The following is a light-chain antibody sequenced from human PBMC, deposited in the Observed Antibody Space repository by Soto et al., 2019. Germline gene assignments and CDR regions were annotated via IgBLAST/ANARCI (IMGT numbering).Light chain of an antibody. J-gene: IGKJ1*01. Sequence: DIQMTQSPSTLSGSVGDRVTITCRASQSISSWLAWYQQKPGKAPKLLIYKASTLESGVPSGFSGSGSGTEFTLTISSLQPDDFASYYCQQYNNLQTFGQGTKVDIK. CDR1: QSISSW. CDR2: KAS. CDR3: QQYNNLQT. V-gene: IGKV1-5*03.